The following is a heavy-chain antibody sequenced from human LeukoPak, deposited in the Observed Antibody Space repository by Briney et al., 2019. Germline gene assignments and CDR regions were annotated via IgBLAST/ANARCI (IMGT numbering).Heavy chain of an antibody. V-gene: IGHV1-2*02. Sequence: ASVKVSCKASGYTFTGYYMHWVRQAPGQGPEWMGWINPNSGVTNHAQKFQGRVTMTRDTSISTAYMELSRLRSDDTAVYYCARQGYGGHSRGAADYWGQGTLVTVSS. CDR1: GYTFTGYY. CDR3: ARQGYGGHSRGAADY. CDR2: INPNSGVT. J-gene: IGHJ4*02. D-gene: IGHD4-23*01.